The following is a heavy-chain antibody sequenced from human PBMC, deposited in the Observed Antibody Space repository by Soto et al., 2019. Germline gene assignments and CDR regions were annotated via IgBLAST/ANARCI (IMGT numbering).Heavy chain of an antibody. CDR1: GGSISSYY. Sequence: SETLSLTCPVSGGSISSYYWSWIRQPPGKGLEWIGYIYYSGSTNYNPSLKSRVTISVDTSKNQFSLKLSSVTAADTAVYYCARDRGRGYFDWLSWFDPWGRGTLVTVSS. J-gene: IGHJ5*02. V-gene: IGHV4-59*01. CDR3: ARDRGRGYFDWLSWFDP. CDR2: IYYSGST. D-gene: IGHD3-9*01.